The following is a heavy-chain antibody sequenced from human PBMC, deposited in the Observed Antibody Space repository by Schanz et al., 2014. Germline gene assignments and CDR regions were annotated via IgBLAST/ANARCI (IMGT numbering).Heavy chain of an antibody. CDR1: GYTFTSYY. Sequence: QVQLVQSGAEAKKPGASVKASCKASGYTFTSYYMHWVRQAPGQGLEWMGIINPSGGSTSYAQKFQGRVTMTRDTSTSTVYMELSSLRSEDAAVYYCARDGEAAADCDYWGQGTLVTVSS. CDR2: INPSGGST. J-gene: IGHJ4*02. V-gene: IGHV1-46*03. CDR3: ARDGEAAADCDY. D-gene: IGHD6-13*01.